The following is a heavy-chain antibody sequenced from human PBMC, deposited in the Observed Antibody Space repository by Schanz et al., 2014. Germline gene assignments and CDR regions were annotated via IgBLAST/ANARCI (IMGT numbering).Heavy chain of an antibody. V-gene: IGHV3-74*01. Sequence: EVQLVQSGGGLVQPGGSLRLSCAASGFTFSSHWMHWVRQDPGKGLVWVERINSVGSNTDYADSVKGRFAISRDNAENTLFLQMNSLRAEDTAVYYCARIGGSVFDYWAQGTLVTVSA. J-gene: IGHJ4*02. CDR3: ARIGGSVFDY. D-gene: IGHD3-10*01. CDR2: INSVGSNT. CDR1: GFTFSSHW.